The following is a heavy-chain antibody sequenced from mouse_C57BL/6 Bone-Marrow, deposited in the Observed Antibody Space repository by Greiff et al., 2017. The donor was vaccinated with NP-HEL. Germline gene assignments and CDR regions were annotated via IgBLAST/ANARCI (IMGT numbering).Heavy chain of an antibody. CDR2: IDPENGDT. CDR1: GFNIKDDY. V-gene: IGHV14-4*01. J-gene: IGHJ1*03. D-gene: IGHD1-1*01. Sequence: EVQLQQSGAELVRPGASVKLSCTASGFNIKDDYMHWVKQRPEQGLEWIGWIDPENGDTEYASKFQGKATITADTSSKTAYLQLSSLTSEDTAVYYCTTYYGSPYWYFDVWGTGTTVTVSS. CDR3: TTYYGSPYWYFDV.